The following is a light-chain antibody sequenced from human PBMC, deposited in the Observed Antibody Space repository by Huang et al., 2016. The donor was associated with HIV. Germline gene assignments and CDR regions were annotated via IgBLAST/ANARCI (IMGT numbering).Light chain of an antibody. J-gene: IGKJ4*01. CDR1: QSFSSD. Sequence: EIVLTQSPATLSLSPGERATLSCRASQSFSSDFAWYQQKPGQAPRLLIYYASNRATGIPARFSGSGSGTDFTLTISSLEPEDFAVYYCQQRTNWPLTFGGGTKVEIK. CDR3: QQRTNWPLT. CDR2: YAS. V-gene: IGKV3-11*01.